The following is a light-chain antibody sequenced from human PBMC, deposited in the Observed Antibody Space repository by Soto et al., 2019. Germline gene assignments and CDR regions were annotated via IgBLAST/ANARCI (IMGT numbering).Light chain of an antibody. CDR1: QSVGSIY. Sequence: EIELTQSPCTLSLSPGERATLSCRASQSVGSIYLAWYQQKPGQAPRLLIYGASSRATGIPARFSGSGSATDFTLTVSRLEPEDFAVYYCQQYGSSPYTFGQGTKLEIK. J-gene: IGKJ2*01. CDR2: GAS. V-gene: IGKV3-20*01. CDR3: QQYGSSPYT.